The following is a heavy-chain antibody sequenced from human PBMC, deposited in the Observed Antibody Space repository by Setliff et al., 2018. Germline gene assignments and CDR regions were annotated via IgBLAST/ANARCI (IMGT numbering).Heavy chain of an antibody. CDR3: AKADEGPRRASGSYYPLLRFDP. CDR1: GGSISSYY. J-gene: IGHJ5*02. V-gene: IGHV4-59*01. D-gene: IGHD3-10*01. CDR2: IDYSGST. Sequence: SETLSLTCTVSGGSISSYYWSWIRQPPGKGLEWIGYIDYSGSTNYNPSLKSRVTISVDTSKNQFSLKLSSVTAADTALYYCAKADEGPRRASGSYYPLLRFDPWGQGTLVTVSS.